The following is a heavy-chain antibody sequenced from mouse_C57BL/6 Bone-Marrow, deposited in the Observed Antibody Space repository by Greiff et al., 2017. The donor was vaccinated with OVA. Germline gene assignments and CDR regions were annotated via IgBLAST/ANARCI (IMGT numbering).Heavy chain of an antibody. D-gene: IGHD1-1*01. CDR2: INPNYGTT. Sequence: VQLQQSGPELVKPGASVKISCKASGYSFTDYNMNWVKQSNGKSLEWIGVINPNYGTTSSNQKFKGKATLTVDQSSSTAYMQLNSLTSEDSAVYYCARGDYYGSSYVGFAYWGQGTLVTVSA. V-gene: IGHV1-39*01. J-gene: IGHJ3*01. CDR1: GYSFTDYN. CDR3: ARGDYYGSSYVGFAY.